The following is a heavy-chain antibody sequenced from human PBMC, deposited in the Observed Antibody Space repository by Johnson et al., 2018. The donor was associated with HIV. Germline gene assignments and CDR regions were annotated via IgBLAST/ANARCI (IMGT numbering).Heavy chain of an antibody. V-gene: IGHV3-30*18. Sequence: VQLVESGGGVVQRGRSLRLSCAASGFIFSDYGMHWVRQAPGKRLEWVAVISYDGSNKHYADSVKGRFTISRDNSKKMVSLQMNSLRAEDMATYYCAKDRECGYSHGYGAFDIWGQGTMVTVSS. CDR2: ISYDGSNK. CDR3: AKDRECGYSHGYGAFDI. D-gene: IGHD5-18*01. J-gene: IGHJ3*02. CDR1: GFIFSDYG.